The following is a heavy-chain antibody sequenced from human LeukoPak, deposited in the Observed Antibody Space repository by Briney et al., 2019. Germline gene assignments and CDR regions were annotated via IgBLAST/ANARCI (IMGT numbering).Heavy chain of an antibody. CDR1: GFTVSSNY. J-gene: IGHJ4*02. Sequence: GGSPRLSCAASGFTVSSNYMSWVRQAPGKGLEWVSVIYSGGSTYYADSVKGRFTISRDNSKNTLYLQMNSLRAEDTAVYYCAGDLSGIAVAGGGYWGQGTLVTVSS. CDR2: IYSGGST. D-gene: IGHD6-19*01. V-gene: IGHV3-66*01. CDR3: AGDLSGIAVAGGGY.